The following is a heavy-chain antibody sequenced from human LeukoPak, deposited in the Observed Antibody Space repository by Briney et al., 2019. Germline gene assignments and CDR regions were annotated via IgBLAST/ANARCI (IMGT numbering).Heavy chain of an antibody. Sequence: GASVKVSCKASGYTFTSYYMHWVRQAPGQGLEWMGIINPSGGSTSYAQKFQGRVTMTRDTSTSTVYKELSSLRSEDTAVYYCARGGDIVVVPAASLDYWGQGTLVTVSS. D-gene: IGHD2-2*01. CDR3: ARGGDIVVVPAASLDY. J-gene: IGHJ4*02. V-gene: IGHV1-46*01. CDR1: GYTFTSYY. CDR2: INPSGGST.